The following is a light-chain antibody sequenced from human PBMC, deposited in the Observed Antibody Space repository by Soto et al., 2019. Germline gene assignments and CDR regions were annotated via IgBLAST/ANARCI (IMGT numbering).Light chain of an antibody. Sequence: DIQMTQSPSSLSASIGDRITITCRASQSISTYLNWYQQKPGKAPRLLIYGASTLQNGVPSRCSGSGSATDYTLTISSLQPEDFATYYCQQSFITPPLTFGGGTKVAMK. J-gene: IGKJ4*01. CDR3: QQSFITPPLT. CDR1: QSISTY. V-gene: IGKV1-39*01. CDR2: GAS.